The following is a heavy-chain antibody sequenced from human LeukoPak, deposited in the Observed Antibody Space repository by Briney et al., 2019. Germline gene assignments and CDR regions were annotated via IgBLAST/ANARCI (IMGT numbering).Heavy chain of an antibody. CDR3: ARDGILTGYGFDY. CDR2: IYHSGTI. V-gene: IGHV4-38-2*02. J-gene: IGHJ4*02. Sequence: ASETLSLTCTVSGYSISSGYYWGWIRQPPGKGLEWIGSIYHSGTIYYNPSLKSRLTISVNTSKNQFSLKLSSVTAADTAVYYCARDGILTGYGFDYWGQGTLVTVSS. D-gene: IGHD3-9*01. CDR1: GYSISSGYY.